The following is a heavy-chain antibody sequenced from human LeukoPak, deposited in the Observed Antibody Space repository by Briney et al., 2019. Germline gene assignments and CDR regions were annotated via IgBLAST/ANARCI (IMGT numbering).Heavy chain of an antibody. D-gene: IGHD5-12*01. CDR2: IYPGDSET. CDR1: GYTFTNYW. J-gene: IGHJ4*02. CDR3: ARHLVYIGPYLDY. Sequence: PGESLKISCKGPGYTFTNYWIGWVRQMPGKGLEWMGIIYPGDSETRYSPSFQGQVTISVDRSTSTAYLQWSSLKASDTAMYYCARHLVYIGPYLDYWGQGTLVTVSS. V-gene: IGHV5-51*01.